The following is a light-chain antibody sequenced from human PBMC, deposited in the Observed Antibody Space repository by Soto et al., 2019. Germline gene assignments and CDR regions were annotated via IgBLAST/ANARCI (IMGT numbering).Light chain of an antibody. Sequence: DIQMTQSPSSLSASVGDRVTITCRAGQLIGKYLNWYQQKPGKAPKLMIFGALNLEYWVPSRFSGSGSGTEFTFTISGLLPDDFATYICQQTYTAVSFGPGTTVEI. V-gene: IGKV1-39*01. CDR3: QQTYTAVS. CDR1: QLIGKY. J-gene: IGKJ3*01. CDR2: GAL.